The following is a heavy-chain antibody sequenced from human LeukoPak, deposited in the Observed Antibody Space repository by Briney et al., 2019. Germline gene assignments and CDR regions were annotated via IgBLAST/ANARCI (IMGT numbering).Heavy chain of an antibody. Sequence: SETLSLTCTVTGYSISSAYYWGWIRQPPGKGLEWIGSIYHSGSTYYNPSLKSRVTISVDTSKNQFSLKLSSMTAVDTAVYYCARVNDYVWGSYRPNLLFDYWGQGTLVTVSS. J-gene: IGHJ4*02. CDR2: IYHSGST. CDR3: ARVNDYVWGSYRPNLLFDY. D-gene: IGHD3-16*02. V-gene: IGHV4-38-2*02. CDR1: GYSISSAYY.